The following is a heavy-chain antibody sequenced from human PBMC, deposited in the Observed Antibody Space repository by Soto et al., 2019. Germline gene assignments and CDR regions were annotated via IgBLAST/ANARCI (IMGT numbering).Heavy chain of an antibody. CDR3: ARDSVAMEFYYYYYGMDV. V-gene: IGHV3-21*01. CDR2: ISSSSSYI. J-gene: IGHJ6*02. Sequence: GGSLRLSCAASGFTFSSYSMNWVRQAPGKGLEWVSSISSSSSYIYYADSVKGRFTISRDNAKSSLYLQMNSLRAEDTAVYYCARDSVAMEFYYYYYGMDVWGQGTTVTVSS. CDR1: GFTFSSYS. D-gene: IGHD5-12*01.